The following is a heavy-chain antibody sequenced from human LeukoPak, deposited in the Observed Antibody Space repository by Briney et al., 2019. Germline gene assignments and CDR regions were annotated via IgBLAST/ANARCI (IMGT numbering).Heavy chain of an antibody. CDR1: GGSISSYY. V-gene: IGHV4-4*09. D-gene: IGHD6-6*01. CDR2: IYTSGST. Sequence: SETLSLTCTVSGGSISSYYWSWIRQPPGKGLEWIGYIYTSGSTNYNPSLKSRVTISVDTSKNQFSLKLRSVTAADTAVYYCARLSSSDIDYWGQGTLVTVSS. CDR3: ARLSSSDIDY. J-gene: IGHJ4*02.